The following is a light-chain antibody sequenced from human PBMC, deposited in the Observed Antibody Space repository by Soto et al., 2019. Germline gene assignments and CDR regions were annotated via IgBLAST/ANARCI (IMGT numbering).Light chain of an antibody. CDR1: QSVSSSY. CDR2: GAF. CDR3: QQYGGSPV. V-gene: IGKV3-20*01. J-gene: IGKJ3*01. Sequence: EIVLTQSPGTLSLSPGERATLSCRASQSVSSSYLAWYQKKPGQAPRLLIYGAFSRASGIPDRCSGSGAGKDFTLISSRLEPEDVAVYYCQQYGGSPVFGPGTKVDIK.